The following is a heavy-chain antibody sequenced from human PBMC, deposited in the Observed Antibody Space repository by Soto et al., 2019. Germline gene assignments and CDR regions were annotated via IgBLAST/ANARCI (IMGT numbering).Heavy chain of an antibody. V-gene: IGHV6-1*01. Sequence: PSQTLSLTCVISGDGVSSNSAAWNWIRQSPSRGLEWLGRTYYRSKWYNDYAVSVKSRITIKPDTSKNQFSLQLNSVTPEDTGVYYCAGEATLGRATWFDPWGEGILVTVS. J-gene: IGHJ5*02. CDR2: TYYRSKWYN. CDR1: GDGVSSNSAA. D-gene: IGHD1-26*01. CDR3: AGEATLGRATWFDP.